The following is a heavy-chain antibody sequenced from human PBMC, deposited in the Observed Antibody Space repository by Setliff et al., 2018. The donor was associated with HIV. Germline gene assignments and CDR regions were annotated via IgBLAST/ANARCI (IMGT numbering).Heavy chain of an antibody. D-gene: IGHD3-22*01. V-gene: IGHV3-7*01. CDR2: IKEDGSAR. CDR1: GFTFSTYW. J-gene: IGHJ4*02. CDR3: VRGNDRDRGNYWSLDY. Sequence: GGSLRLSCVASGFTFSTYWMSWVRQAPGKGLEWVANIKEDGSARYYVDSVKGRFTVSRDNAKNSLFLQMNSLSVEDTAVYYCVRGNDRDRGNYWSLDYWGQGALVTVSS.